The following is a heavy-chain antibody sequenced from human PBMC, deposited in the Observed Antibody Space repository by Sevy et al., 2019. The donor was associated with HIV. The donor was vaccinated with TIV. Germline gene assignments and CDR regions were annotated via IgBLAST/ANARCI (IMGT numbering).Heavy chain of an antibody. V-gene: IGHV4-59*13. CDR1: AGSISSYY. CDR3: ARDLGEGLRLGGDYYYYGMDV. J-gene: IGHJ6*02. CDR2: IYYSGST. D-gene: IGHD5-12*01. Sequence: SETLSLTCTVSAGSISSYYWSWIRQPPGKGLEWIGYIYYSGSTNYNPSLKSRVTISVDTSKNQFSLKLSSVTAADTAVYYCARDLGEGLRLGGDYYYYGMDVWGQGTTVTVSS.